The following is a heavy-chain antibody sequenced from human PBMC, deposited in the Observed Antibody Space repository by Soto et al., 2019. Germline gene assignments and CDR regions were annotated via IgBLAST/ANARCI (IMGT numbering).Heavy chain of an antibody. D-gene: IGHD6-13*01. J-gene: IGHJ2*01. Sequence: QVQLVQSGAEVKKPGASVKVSCKASGYTFTSYDINWVRQATGQGLEWMGWMNPNSGNTGYAQKFQGRITITRNTSISTAYMELSSLRSEDTAVYYCAREYSSSWYEFYNLRYFDLWGRGTLVTVSS. CDR2: MNPNSGNT. CDR1: GYTFTSYD. CDR3: AREYSSSWYEFYNLRYFDL. V-gene: IGHV1-8*01.